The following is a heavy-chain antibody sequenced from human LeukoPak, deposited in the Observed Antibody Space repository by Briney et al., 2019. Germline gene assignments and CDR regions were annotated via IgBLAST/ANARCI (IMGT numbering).Heavy chain of an antibody. CDR3: ARDRDCSGGSCYSTLFDY. D-gene: IGHD2-15*01. CDR2: ISYDGSNK. J-gene: IGHJ4*02. CDR1: GFTFSSYA. V-gene: IGHV3-30-3*01. Sequence: PGRSLRLSCAASGFTFSSYAMHCVRQAPGKGLEWVAVISYDGSNKYYADSVKGRFTISRDNSKNTLYLQMNSLRAEDTAVYYCARDRDCSGGSCYSTLFDYWGQGTLVTVSS.